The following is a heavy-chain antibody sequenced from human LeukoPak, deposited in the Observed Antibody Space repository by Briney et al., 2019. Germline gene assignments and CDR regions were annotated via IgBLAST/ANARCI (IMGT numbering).Heavy chain of an antibody. D-gene: IGHD1-1*01. CDR1: GYTFTSYA. J-gene: IGHJ4*02. V-gene: IGHV1-3*01. Sequence: ASVKVSCKASGYTFTSYAMHWVRQAPGQRLEWMGWINAGNGSTKYSQKFQGRVTMTRNTSISTAYMELSSLRSEDTAVYYCARAPNWNDDYWGQGTLVTVSS. CDR3: ARAPNWNDDY. CDR2: INAGNGST.